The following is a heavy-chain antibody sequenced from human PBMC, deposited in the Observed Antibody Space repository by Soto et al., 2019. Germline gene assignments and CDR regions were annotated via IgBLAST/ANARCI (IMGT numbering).Heavy chain of an antibody. Sequence: QVQLVESGGGVVQPGRSLRLSCAASGFTFSNYVMHWVRQAPGKGLEWVAVIWSDGSDKKYADSVKGRFIIARDNSKDALHLQIDSLRLEDPAVYYCAKDSVTYSPFHHWSPGVLVSVSS. CDR3: AKDSVTYSPFHH. CDR2: IWSDGSDK. V-gene: IGHV3-33*06. J-gene: IGHJ4*01. CDR1: GFTFSNYV. D-gene: IGHD1-26*01.